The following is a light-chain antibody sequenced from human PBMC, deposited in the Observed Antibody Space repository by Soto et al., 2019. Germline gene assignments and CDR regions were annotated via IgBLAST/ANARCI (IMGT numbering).Light chain of an antibody. Sequence: IVLTHSPATLSLSPGERATLSCRASQSVGSFVAWYQQKPCQAPRLLMYDASNRATGIPARFSGSGSGTDFTLTISSLEPEDFAVYYCQQYGSSPPTWTFGQGTKVDIK. J-gene: IGKJ1*01. CDR3: QQYGSSPPTWT. CDR2: DAS. CDR1: QSVGSF. V-gene: IGKV3-11*01.